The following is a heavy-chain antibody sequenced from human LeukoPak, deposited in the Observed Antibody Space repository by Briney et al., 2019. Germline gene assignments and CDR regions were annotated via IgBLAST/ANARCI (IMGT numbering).Heavy chain of an antibody. CDR1: GGSISSSNW. V-gene: IGHV4-4*02. CDR3: ARTLSGIAVAGSDY. D-gene: IGHD6-19*01. J-gene: IGHJ4*02. Sequence: PSGTLSLTCAVSGGSISSSNWWSWVRQPPGKGLEWIGEIYHSGSTNYNQSLKSRVTISVDKSKNQFSLKLSSVTAADTAVYYCARTLSGIAVAGSDYWGQGTLVTVSS. CDR2: IYHSGST.